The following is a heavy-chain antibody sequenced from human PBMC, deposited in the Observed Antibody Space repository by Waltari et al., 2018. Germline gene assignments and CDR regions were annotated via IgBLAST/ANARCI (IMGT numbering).Heavy chain of an antibody. CDR1: GFTFRSYW. V-gene: IGHV3-74*01. D-gene: IGHD1-26*01. J-gene: IGHJ3*02. CDR3: ARWVWWDDAFDI. Sequence: EVQLVESGGGLVQPGGSLRLSCAASGFTFRSYWMHWVRQALGKGLVWVSRINSDGSSTSYADSVKGRFTISRDNAKNTLYLQMNSLRAEDTAVYYCARWVWWDDAFDIWGQGTMVTVSS. CDR2: INSDGSST.